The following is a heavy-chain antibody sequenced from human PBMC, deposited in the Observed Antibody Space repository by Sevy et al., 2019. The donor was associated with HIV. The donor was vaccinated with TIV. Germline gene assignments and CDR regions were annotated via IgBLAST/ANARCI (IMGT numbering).Heavy chain of an antibody. V-gene: IGHV3-23*01. J-gene: IGHJ4*02. CDR3: TKAHVEGAATIRGVFDY. CDR2: ISESGGTT. Sequence: GGSLRLSCAASGFTFSSYAMSWVRQAPGKGLEWVSSISESGGTTYYADSVKGRFTISRDSSENTLYLQMNSLRVEDTAKYYCTKAHVEGAATIRGVFDYWGQGTLVTVSS. CDR1: GFTFSSYA. D-gene: IGHD6-19*01.